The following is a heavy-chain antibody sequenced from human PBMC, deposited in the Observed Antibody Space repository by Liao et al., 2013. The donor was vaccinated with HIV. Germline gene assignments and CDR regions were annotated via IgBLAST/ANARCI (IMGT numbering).Heavy chain of an antibody. Sequence: QVQLQESGPGLLKASQTLSLTCSVSGVSINRGDYYWSWIRQPAGKGLEWIGRIYTNENTNYNPSLKGRVSMSMDTSKNHFSLNLNYVTAADTAVYYCARAEGSSSGYHNWFDSWGQGTLVTVSS. CDR3: ARAEGSSSGYHNWFDS. J-gene: IGHJ5*01. CDR1: GVSINRGDYY. CDR2: IYTNENT. D-gene: IGHD3-22*01. V-gene: IGHV4-61*02.